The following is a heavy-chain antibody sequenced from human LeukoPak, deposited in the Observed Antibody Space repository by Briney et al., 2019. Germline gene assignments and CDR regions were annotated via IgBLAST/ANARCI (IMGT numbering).Heavy chain of an antibody. V-gene: IGHV1-69*05. D-gene: IGHD6-6*01. Sequence: SVKVSCKASGGTFSSYAIGWVRQAPGQGLEWMGGIIPIFGTANYAQKFQGRVTITTDESTSTAYMELSSLRSEDTAVYYCARVKVVAARYYYMDVWGKGTTVTVSS. CDR1: GGTFSSYA. CDR3: ARVKVVAARYYYMDV. CDR2: IIPIFGTA. J-gene: IGHJ6*03.